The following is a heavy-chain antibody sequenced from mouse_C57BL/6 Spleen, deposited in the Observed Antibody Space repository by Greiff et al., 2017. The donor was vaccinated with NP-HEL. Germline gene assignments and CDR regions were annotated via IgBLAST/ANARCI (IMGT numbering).Heavy chain of an antibody. CDR3: ARTGSSPYYYAMDY. Sequence: DVKLVESGGGLVKPGGSLKLSCAASGFTFSDYGMHWVRQAPEKGLEWVAYIRSGSSTIYYAATVQGRFTISRDTAKNTLCLQRTSLRSEDTAMYYCARTGSSPYYYAMDYWGQGTSVTVSS. D-gene: IGHD1-1*01. CDR2: IRSGSSTI. J-gene: IGHJ4*01. CDR1: GFTFSDYG. V-gene: IGHV5-17*01.